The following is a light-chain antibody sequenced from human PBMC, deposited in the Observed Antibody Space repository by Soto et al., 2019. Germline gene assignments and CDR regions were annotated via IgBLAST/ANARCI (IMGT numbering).Light chain of an antibody. CDR3: QQYGSSPPIT. CDR1: QSRTTN. J-gene: IGKJ5*01. CDR2: DAS. Sequence: VMTQSPGTMSVSPGEIAILSCRASQSRTTNLAWYQQKPGQAPRLLIHDASTRATGIPDRFSGSGSGTDFTLTISRLEPEDFAVYYCQQYGSSPPITFGQGTRLE. V-gene: IGKV3-20*01.